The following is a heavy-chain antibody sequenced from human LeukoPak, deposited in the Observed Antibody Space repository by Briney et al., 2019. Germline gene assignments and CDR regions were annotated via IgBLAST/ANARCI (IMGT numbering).Heavy chain of an antibody. D-gene: IGHD3-3*01. CDR3: ARGDRGPYYDFWSGYLSSVDTNPYFDY. CDR2: INHSRST. J-gene: IGHJ4*02. CDR1: GGSFSGYY. Sequence: SETLSLTCAVYGGSFSGYYWSWIRQPPGKGLEWIGEINHSRSTNYNPSLKSRVTISVDTSKNQFSLKLSSVTAADTAVYYCARGDRGPYYDFWSGYLSSVDTNPYFDYWGQGTLATVSS. V-gene: IGHV4-34*01.